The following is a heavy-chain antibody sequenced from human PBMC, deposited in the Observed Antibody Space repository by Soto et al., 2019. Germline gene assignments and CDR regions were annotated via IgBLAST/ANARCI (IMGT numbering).Heavy chain of an antibody. CDR1: GGSISSGGYY. CDR3: ARSTRPPLYRLVLSWFDP. J-gene: IGHJ5*02. Sequence: PSETLSLTCTVSGGSISSGGYYWSWIRQHPGKGLEWIGYIYYSGSTYYNPSLKSRVTISVDTSKNQFSLKLSSVTAADTAVYYCARSTRPPLYRLVLSWFDPWGRGTLVTVSS. V-gene: IGHV4-31*03. CDR2: IYYSGST. D-gene: IGHD6-19*01.